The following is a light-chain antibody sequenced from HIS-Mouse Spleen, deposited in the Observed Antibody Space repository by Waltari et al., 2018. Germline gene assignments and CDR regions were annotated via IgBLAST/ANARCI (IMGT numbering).Light chain of an antibody. J-gene: IGLJ1*01. CDR2: SNK. V-gene: IGLV1-44*01. Sequence: QSVLTQPPSASGTPGQRVTISCSGSSSNIGSNTVNWYQQLPGTAPQLLIYSNKRRPTGAPSRFSGSKSGTSAYLAISGLQSEDEADYYCAAWDDSLNGYVFGTGTKVTVL. CDR3: AAWDDSLNGYV. CDR1: SSNIGSNT.